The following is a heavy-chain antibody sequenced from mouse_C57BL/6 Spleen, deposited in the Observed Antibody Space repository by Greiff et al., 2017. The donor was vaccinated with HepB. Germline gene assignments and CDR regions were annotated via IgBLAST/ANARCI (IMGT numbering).Heavy chain of an antibody. CDR2: IDPSDSYT. CDR3: ARYLDFDY. V-gene: IGHV1-59*01. CDR1: GYTFTSYW. Sequence: VKLQQPGAELVRPGTSVKLSCKASGYTFTSYWMHWVKQRPGQGLEWIGVIDPSDSYTNYNQKFKGKATLTVDTSSSTAYMQLSSLTSEDSAVYYCARYLDFDYWGQGTTLTVSS. J-gene: IGHJ2*01.